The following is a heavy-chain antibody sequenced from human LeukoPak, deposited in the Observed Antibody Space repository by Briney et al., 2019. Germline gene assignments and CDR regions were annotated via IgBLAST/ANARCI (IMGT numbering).Heavy chain of an antibody. J-gene: IGHJ3*02. V-gene: IGHV1-69*13. Sequence: SVKVSCKASGGTFSSYAISWVRQAPGQGLEWMGGIIPIFGTANYAQKFQGRVTSTADESTSTAYMELSSLRSEDTAVYYCARAPSKRPFGALTWGIWGQGTMVTVSS. CDR1: GGTFSSYA. D-gene: IGHD1-26*01. CDR3: ARAPSKRPFGALTWGI. CDR2: IIPIFGTA.